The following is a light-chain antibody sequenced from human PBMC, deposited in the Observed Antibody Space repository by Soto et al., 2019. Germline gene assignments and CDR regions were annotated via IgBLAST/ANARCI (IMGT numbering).Light chain of an antibody. Sequence: IQLTQSPASLSASVGDRVTIACRASKGMSTYLAWYQQKPGKAPNLLIYAAATLQSGVPSRFSGSGSGTDFTLTIGSLQPEDFATYYCQQLHSYPYTFGQGTKLEI. V-gene: IGKV1-9*01. J-gene: IGKJ2*01. CDR3: QQLHSYPYT. CDR1: KGMSTY. CDR2: AAA.